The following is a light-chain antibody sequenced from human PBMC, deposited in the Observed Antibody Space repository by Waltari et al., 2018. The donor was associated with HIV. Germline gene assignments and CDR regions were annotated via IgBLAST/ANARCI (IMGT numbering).Light chain of an antibody. CDR1: SSNIGSHT. V-gene: IGLV1-44*01. CDR2: NKN. CDR3: AAWDDSLNGAI. J-gene: IGLJ2*01. Sequence: QSVLTQPPSASGTPGQRVTISCSGSSSNIGSHTVSWYHRLPGTAPKLLIYNKNQRPSGVPDRFSGSKSGTSASLAISGLQSEDEADYFCAAWDDSLNGAIFGGGTKLTVL.